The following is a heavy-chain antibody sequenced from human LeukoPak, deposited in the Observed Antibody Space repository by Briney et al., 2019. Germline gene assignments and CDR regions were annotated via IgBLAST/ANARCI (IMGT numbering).Heavy chain of an antibody. J-gene: IGHJ4*02. Sequence: SETLSLTCTVSGGSISSGSYYWNWIRQPAGKRLEWLGHVFTRGTTNYNASLEGRLTISLDTARNQFSLYLSSVTAADTAMYFCARTSLAVYFDYWGQGTLVTASS. CDR2: VFTRGTT. CDR1: GGSISSGSYY. V-gene: IGHV4-61*09. D-gene: IGHD6-19*01. CDR3: ARTSLAVYFDY.